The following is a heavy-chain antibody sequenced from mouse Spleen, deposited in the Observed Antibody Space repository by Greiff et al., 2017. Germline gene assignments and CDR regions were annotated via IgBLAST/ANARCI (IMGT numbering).Heavy chain of an antibody. CDR2: IWSGGST. J-gene: IGHJ2*01. CDR1: GFSLTSYG. CDR3: ARTVHFDY. Sequence: VMLVESGPGLVQPSQSLSITCTVSGFSLTSYGVHWVRQSPGKGLEWLGVIWSGGSTDYNAAFISRLSISKDNSKSQVFFKMNSLQADDTAIYYCARTVHFDYWGQGTTLTVSS. V-gene: IGHV2-2*01.